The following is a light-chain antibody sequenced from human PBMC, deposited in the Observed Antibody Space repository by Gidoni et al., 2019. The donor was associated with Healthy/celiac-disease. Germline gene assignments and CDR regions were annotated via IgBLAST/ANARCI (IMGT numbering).Light chain of an antibody. CDR2: AAS. CDR3: LQDYNYPLT. V-gene: IGKV1-6*01. CDR1: QGISND. J-gene: IGKJ1*01. Sequence: ASQMTQSPSSLSASVGDRVTITCRARQGISNDLGWYQHKPVKSPKLLIFAASSVHSGVSSKYNGRRSGTDLTLTISSPQPEEFETYFCLQDYNYPLTFVQGTKVEIK.